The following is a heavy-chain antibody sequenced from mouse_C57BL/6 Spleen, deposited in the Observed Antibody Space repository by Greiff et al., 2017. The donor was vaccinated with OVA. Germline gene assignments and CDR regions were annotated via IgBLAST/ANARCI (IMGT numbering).Heavy chain of an antibody. D-gene: IGHD2-10*02. Sequence: EVQLVESGGDLVKPGGSLKLSCAASGFTFSSYGMSWVRQTPDKRLEWVATISSGGSYTYYPDSVKGRFTISRDNAKNTLYLQMSSLKSEDTAMYYCARQGYDYAMDDWGQGTSVTVSS. CDR1: GFTFSSYG. V-gene: IGHV5-6*01. CDR2: ISSGGSYT. J-gene: IGHJ4*01. CDR3: ARQGYDYAMDD.